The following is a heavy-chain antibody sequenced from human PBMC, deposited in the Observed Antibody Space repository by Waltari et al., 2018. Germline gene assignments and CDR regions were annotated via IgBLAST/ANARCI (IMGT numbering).Heavy chain of an antibody. CDR1: GFTFSDFI. J-gene: IGHJ4*02. CDR2: ISSSSSTT. V-gene: IGHV3-48*02. Sequence: EVLLVESGGGLVQPGGSLRLPCAASGFTFSDFILNWVRQGPEKGLEWVAYISSSSSTTFYADSVEGRFSISRDNAKNSLYLQMNSLRDEDTAVYYCVRDRHGDYLRYFDSWGQGNLVTVSS. CDR3: VRDRHGDYLRYFDS. D-gene: IGHD4-17*01.